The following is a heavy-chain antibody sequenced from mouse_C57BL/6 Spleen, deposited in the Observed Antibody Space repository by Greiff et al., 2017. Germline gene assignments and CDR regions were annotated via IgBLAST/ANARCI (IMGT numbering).Heavy chain of an antibody. D-gene: IGHD1-1*01. J-gene: IGHJ1*03. Sequence: EVKVVESGGGLVKPGGSLKLSCAASGFTFSDYGMHWVRQAPEKGLEWVAYISSGSSTIYYADTVKGRFTISRDNAKNTLFLQMTSLRSEDTAMYYCARGYYYGSRDWYCDVWGTGTTGTVSS. V-gene: IGHV5-17*01. CDR1: GFTFSDYG. CDR2: ISSGSSTI. CDR3: ARGYYYGSRDWYCDV.